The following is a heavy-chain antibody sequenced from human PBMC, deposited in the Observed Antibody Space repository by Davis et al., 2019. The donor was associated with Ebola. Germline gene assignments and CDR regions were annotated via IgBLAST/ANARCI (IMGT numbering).Heavy chain of an antibody. V-gene: IGHV3-53*01. Sequence: GGSLRLSCAASGFTVSSNYMSWVRQAPGKGLERVSVIYIGGSTYYADSVKGRFTISRDNSKNTLYLQMNSLRAEDTAVYYCARGDLAGSWYRREDYWGQGTLVTVSS. J-gene: IGHJ4*02. CDR2: IYIGGST. D-gene: IGHD6-13*01. CDR3: ARGDLAGSWYRREDY. CDR1: GFTVSSNY.